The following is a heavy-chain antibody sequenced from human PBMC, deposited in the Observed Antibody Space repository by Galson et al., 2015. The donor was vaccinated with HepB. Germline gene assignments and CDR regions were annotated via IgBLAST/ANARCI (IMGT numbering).Heavy chain of an antibody. CDR2: INPNSGGT. CDR1: GYTFTGYY. V-gene: IGHV1-2*02. D-gene: IGHD6-13*01. CDR3: ARGNTPQTAAGPVYAFDI. Sequence: SVKVSCKASGYTFTGYYMHWVRQAPGQGLEWMGWINPNSGGTNYAQKFQGRVTMTRDTSISTAYMELSRLRSDDTAVYYCARGNTPQTAAGPVYAFDIWGQGTMVTVSS. J-gene: IGHJ3*02.